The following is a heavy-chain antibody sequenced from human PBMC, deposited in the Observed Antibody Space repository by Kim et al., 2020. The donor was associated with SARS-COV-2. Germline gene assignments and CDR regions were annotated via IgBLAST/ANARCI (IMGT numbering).Heavy chain of an antibody. CDR3: ARVSGGGAFDY. V-gene: IGHV4-59*13. J-gene: IGHJ4*02. CDR1: GGSISSYY. Sequence: SATLSLTCTVSGGSISSYYWSWIRQPPGKGLEWIGYIYYSGSTNYNPSLKSRVTISVDTSKNQFSLKLSSVTAADTAVYYCARVSGGGAFDYWGQGTLVTVSS. CDR2: IYYSGST. D-gene: IGHD6-19*01.